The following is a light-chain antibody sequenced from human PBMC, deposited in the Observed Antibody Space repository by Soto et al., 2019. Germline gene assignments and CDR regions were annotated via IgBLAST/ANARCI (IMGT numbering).Light chain of an antibody. V-gene: IGKV1-5*01. Sequence: DIQVTQSPATLSASIGDRVTITCRASQSISSWLAWYQQKPGKAPKLLIYDASSLESGVPSRFRGSESGAVFTLTISSLQPEDFATYYCQQLHSYPITFGQGTRLEI. CDR2: DAS. CDR1: QSISSW. CDR3: QQLHSYPIT. J-gene: IGKJ5*01.